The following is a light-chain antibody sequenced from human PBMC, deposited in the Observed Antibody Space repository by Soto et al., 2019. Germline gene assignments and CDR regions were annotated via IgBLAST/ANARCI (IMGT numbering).Light chain of an antibody. CDR1: SSDVGGYNY. CDR2: EVS. Sequence: QSALTQPPSASGSPGQSVTISCTGTSSDVGGYNYVSWYQQHPGKAPKLMIYEVSKRPSGVPDRFSGSKSGNTASLTVSGLQDEDEADYYCSSYAGSNMGVFGTGTKVTVL. V-gene: IGLV2-8*01. CDR3: SSYAGSNMGV. J-gene: IGLJ1*01.